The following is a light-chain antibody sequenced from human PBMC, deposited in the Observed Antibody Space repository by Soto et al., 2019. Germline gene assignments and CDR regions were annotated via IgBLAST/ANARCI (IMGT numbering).Light chain of an antibody. Sequence: QSVLTQPASVSGSPGQSITISCTGASSDVGGYNYVSWYQQHPGKAPKVVISEVSNRPSGVSNRFSGSKSGNTASLTISGLQAEDEADYYCSSYTSSSTSIVFGTGTKVTVL. CDR1: SSDVGGYNY. J-gene: IGLJ1*01. CDR2: EVS. V-gene: IGLV2-14*01. CDR3: SSYTSSSTSIV.